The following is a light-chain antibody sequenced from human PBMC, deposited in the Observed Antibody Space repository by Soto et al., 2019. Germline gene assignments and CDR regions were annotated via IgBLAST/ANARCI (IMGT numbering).Light chain of an antibody. Sequence: EIVMTQSPDTLCVSPGDTATLSCRSSQNIHINLAWYQQKPGQAPTLLIYGVTARAPGVPARFSGSGSGTDFTLTIRSVQSGDFGVFYCQQYEGWPRTFGLGTKVEIQ. J-gene: IGKJ2*01. CDR1: QNIHIN. CDR2: GVT. CDR3: QQYEGWPRT. V-gene: IGKV3-15*01.